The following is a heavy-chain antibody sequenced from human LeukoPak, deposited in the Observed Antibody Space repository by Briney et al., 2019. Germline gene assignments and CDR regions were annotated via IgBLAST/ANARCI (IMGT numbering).Heavy chain of an antibody. CDR3: ARDGFVSAYSRRGLVYFDY. V-gene: IGHV3-21*01. Sequence: GGSLRLSCAASGFTFSSYSMNWVRQAPGKGLEWVSSISSSSSYIYYADSVKGRFTISRDNAKNSLYLQMNSLRAEDTAVYYCARDGFVSAYSRRGLVYFDYWGQGTLVTVSS. CDR1: GFTFSSYS. CDR2: ISSSSSYI. D-gene: IGHD3-22*01. J-gene: IGHJ4*02.